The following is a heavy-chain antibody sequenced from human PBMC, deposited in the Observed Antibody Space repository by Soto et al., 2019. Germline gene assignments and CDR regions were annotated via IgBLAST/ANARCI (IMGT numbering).Heavy chain of an antibody. CDR1: GFTFSSYS. D-gene: IGHD3-22*01. J-gene: IGHJ6*02. CDR2: ISSSSSYI. CDR3: ASNSYSSGDPAGPSYYNYGREG. V-gene: IGHV3-21*01. Sequence: GGSLRLSCAASGFTFSSYSMNWVRQAPGKGLEWVSSISSSSSYIYYADSVKGRFTISRDNAKNSLYLQMNSLRAEDTAVYYCASNSYSSGDPAGPSYYNYGREGWHRVTTVTVAS.